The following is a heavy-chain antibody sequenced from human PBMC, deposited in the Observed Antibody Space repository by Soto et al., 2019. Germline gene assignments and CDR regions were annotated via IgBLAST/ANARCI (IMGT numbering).Heavy chain of an antibody. CDR3: ARGLAARPFFAFDI. CDR1: GFSLTTSGVG. Sequence: QSTLKQSGPTLVKPTQTLTLTCSFSGFSLTTSGVGVGWIRQPPGKAVEWLAHIYWSGDEHYSPALKSRLSITKDTSKNQVVLTMTNMDPVDTATYYCARGLAARPFFAFDIWGQGTMVTVSS. V-gene: IGHV2-5*01. CDR2: IYWSGDE. J-gene: IGHJ3*02. D-gene: IGHD6-6*01.